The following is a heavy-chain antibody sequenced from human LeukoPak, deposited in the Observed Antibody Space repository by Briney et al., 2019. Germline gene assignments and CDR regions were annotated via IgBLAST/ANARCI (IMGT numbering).Heavy chain of an antibody. J-gene: IGHJ4*02. Sequence: GGSLRLSCAASGFTFDDYAMHWVRQAPGKGLEWVSGISWNSGSIGYADSVKGRSTISRDNAKNSLYLQMNSLRAEDTALYYCAKARGIAAAAYYFDYWGQGTLVTVSS. D-gene: IGHD6-13*01. CDR1: GFTFDDYA. CDR2: ISWNSGSI. V-gene: IGHV3-9*01. CDR3: AKARGIAAAAYYFDY.